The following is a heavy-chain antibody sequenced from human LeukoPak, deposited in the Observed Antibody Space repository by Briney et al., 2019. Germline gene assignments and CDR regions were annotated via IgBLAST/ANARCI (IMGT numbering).Heavy chain of an antibody. CDR3: ARTTVVTLIDY. CDR2: INSDGSST. D-gene: IGHD4-23*01. Sequence: PGGSLRLSCAASGFTFSSYWMHWVRQAPGKGLVWVSRINSDGSSTSYADSVKGRFTVSRDNAKNSLYLLMNSLRAEDTAVYYCARTTVVTLIDYWGQGTLVTVSS. J-gene: IGHJ4*02. CDR1: GFTFSSYW. V-gene: IGHV3-74*01.